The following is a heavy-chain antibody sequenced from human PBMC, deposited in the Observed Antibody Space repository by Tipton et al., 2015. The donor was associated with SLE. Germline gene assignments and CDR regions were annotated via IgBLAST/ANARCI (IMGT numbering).Heavy chain of an antibody. J-gene: IGHJ4*02. CDR3: ARLLYGDYDFDY. CDR2: IYYSGST. CDR1: GGSISSHY. V-gene: IGHV4-59*11. Sequence: TLSLTCAVSGGSISSHYWSWIRQPPGKGLEWIGHIYYSGSTNYNPSLKSRVTISVDTSKNQFSLKLSSVTAADTAVYYCARLLYGDYDFDYWGQGTLVTVSS. D-gene: IGHD4-17*01.